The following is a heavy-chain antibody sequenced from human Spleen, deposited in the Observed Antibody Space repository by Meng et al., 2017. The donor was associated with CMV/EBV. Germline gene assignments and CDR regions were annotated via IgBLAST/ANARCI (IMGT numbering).Heavy chain of an antibody. Sequence: GGSLRLSCAASGFTFSSYWMHWVRQAPGKGLVWVSRINTDGRSTTYADSVKGRFTISRDNAKNTLYLQMNRLTAEDTAVYYRAREGGNEGYCSSTRCQYGNDAFDIWGQGTMVTVSS. CDR2: INTDGRST. CDR3: AREGGNEGYCSSTRCQYGNDAFDI. D-gene: IGHD2-2*01. CDR1: GFTFSSYW. V-gene: IGHV3-74*01. J-gene: IGHJ3*02.